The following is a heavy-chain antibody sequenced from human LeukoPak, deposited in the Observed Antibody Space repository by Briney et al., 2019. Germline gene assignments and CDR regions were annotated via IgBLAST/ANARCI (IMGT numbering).Heavy chain of an antibody. J-gene: IGHJ4*02. CDR2: IYYSGST. V-gene: IGHV4-59*12. Sequence: SETLSLTCTVSGGSISNYYWSWIRQPPGKGLEGIGDIYYSGSTNYNPSLKSRVTMSVDTSKNQFSLKLSSVTAADTAAYYCERYDFNKFFQHWGQGPLV. CDR3: ERYDFNKFFQH. D-gene: IGHD3-3*01. CDR1: GGSISNYY.